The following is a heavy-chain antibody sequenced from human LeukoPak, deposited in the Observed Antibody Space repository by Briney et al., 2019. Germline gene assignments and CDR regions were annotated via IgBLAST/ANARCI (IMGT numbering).Heavy chain of an antibody. D-gene: IGHD3-22*01. CDR3: ATDLKTYYYDSSGYYRY. CDR2: FDPEDGET. Sequence: ASVKVSCKVSGYTLTELSMHWVRQAPGKGLEWMGGFDPEDGETIYAQKFQGRATMTEDTSTDTAYMELSSLRSEDTAVYYCATDLKTYYYDSSGYYRYWGQGTLVTVSS. CDR1: GYTLTELS. V-gene: IGHV1-24*01. J-gene: IGHJ4*02.